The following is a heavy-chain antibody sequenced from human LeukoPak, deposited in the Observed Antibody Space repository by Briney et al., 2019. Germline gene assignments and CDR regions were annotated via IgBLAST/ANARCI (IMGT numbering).Heavy chain of an antibody. V-gene: IGHV1-46*01. CDR2: INPSGGST. CDR3: AREGGARYYDYVWGSYRYPFDY. J-gene: IGHJ4*02. CDR1: GYTFTSYY. Sequence: ASVKVSCKASGYTFTSYYMHWVRQAPGQGLEWMGIINPSGGSTSYAQKFQGRVTMTRDTSTSTVYMELSSLRSEDTAVYYCAREGGARYYDYVWGSYRYPFDYWGQGTLVTVSS. D-gene: IGHD3-16*02.